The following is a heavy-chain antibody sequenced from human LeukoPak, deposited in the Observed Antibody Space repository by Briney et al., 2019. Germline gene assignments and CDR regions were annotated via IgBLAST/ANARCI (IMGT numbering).Heavy chain of an antibody. V-gene: IGHV3-21*01. J-gene: IGHJ3*02. D-gene: IGHD3-10*01. CDR1: GFTFSSYS. CDR2: ISSSSSYI. CDR3: ARQDYYGSGSGGAFDI. Sequence: NAGGSLRLSCAASGFTFSSYSMNWVRQAPGKGLEWVSSISSSSSYIYYADSVKGRFTISRDNAKNSLYLQMNSLRAEDTAVYYCARQDYYGSGSGGAFDIWGQGTMVTVSS.